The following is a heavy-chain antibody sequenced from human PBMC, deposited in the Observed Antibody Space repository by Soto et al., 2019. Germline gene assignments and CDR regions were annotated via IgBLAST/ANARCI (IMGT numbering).Heavy chain of an antibody. CDR2: IYSGGST. J-gene: IGHJ4*02. Sequence: EVQLVESGGGLIQPGGSLRLSCAASGFTVSSNYMSWVRQAPGKGLEWVSVIYSGGSTYYADSVKGRFTISRDNSKNTLYLQMNSLRAEDTAVYYCVREGLRYYYDSSGPLIDYWGQGTLVTVSS. D-gene: IGHD3-22*01. V-gene: IGHV3-53*01. CDR1: GFTVSSNY. CDR3: VREGLRYYYDSSGPLIDY.